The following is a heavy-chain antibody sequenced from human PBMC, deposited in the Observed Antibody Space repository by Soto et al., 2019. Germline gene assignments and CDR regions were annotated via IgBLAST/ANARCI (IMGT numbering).Heavy chain of an antibody. D-gene: IGHD3-3*01. CDR2: ISYDGSNK. V-gene: IGHV3-30*18. CDR1: GFTFSSYG. Sequence: QVQLVESGGGVVQPGRSLRLSCAASGFTFSSYGMHWVRQAPGKGLEWVAVISYDGSNKYYADSVKGRFTISRDNSKNPLYLQMNSLRAEDTAVYYCAKDMGDFWSGLGHYYYYYGMDVWGQGTTVTVSS. CDR3: AKDMGDFWSGLGHYYYYYGMDV. J-gene: IGHJ6*02.